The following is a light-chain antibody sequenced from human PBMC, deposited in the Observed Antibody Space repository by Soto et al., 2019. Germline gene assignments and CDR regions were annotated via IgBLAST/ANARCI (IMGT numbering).Light chain of an antibody. CDR1: QNVNSH. Sequence: DIALTQSPATLSVSRGERATLSCRASQNVNSHVAWWSQQKPGQHPRLPIFDAHTRASGIPGRFSGRGSGTEFTLTISSLQSEAFAVYYCQRYREWPWTFGQGTKVDIK. J-gene: IGKJ1*01. V-gene: IGKV3-15*01. CDR2: DAH. CDR3: QRYREWPWT.